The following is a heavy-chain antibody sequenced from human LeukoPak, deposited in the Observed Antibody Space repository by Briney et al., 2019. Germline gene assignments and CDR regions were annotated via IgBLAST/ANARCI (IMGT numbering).Heavy chain of an antibody. CDR2: ISSSGSTI. J-gene: IGHJ4*02. CDR3: IRGLGGGSDY. D-gene: IGHD4-23*01. V-gene: IGHV3-48*03. CDR1: GFTFSSYE. Sequence: AGGSLRLSCAASGFTFSSYEMNWVRQAPEKGLEWVSYISSSGSTIYYADSVKGRFTISRDNAKNSLYLQMNSLRAEDTAVYYCIRGLGGGSDYWGLGTLVTVTS.